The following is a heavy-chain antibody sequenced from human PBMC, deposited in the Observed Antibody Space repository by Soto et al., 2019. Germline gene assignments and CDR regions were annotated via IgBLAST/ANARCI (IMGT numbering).Heavy chain of an antibody. D-gene: IGHD2-2*01. CDR3: ARENIVVVPAAPAYNWFDP. CDR1: GGSISSGGYS. Sequence: SETLSLTCAVSGGSISSGGYSWSWIRQPPGKGLEWIGYIYHSGSTYYNPSLKSRVTISVDRSKNQFSLKLSSVTAADTAVYYCARENIVVVPAAPAYNWFDPWGQGTLVTVSS. V-gene: IGHV4-30-2*01. J-gene: IGHJ5*02. CDR2: IYHSGST.